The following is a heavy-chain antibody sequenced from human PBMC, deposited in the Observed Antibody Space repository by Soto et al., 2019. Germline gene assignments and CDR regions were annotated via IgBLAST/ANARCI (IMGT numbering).Heavy chain of an antibody. CDR2: MNPNSGNT. D-gene: IGHD3-3*01. Sequence: ASVKVSCKASGYTFTSYDINWVRQATGQGLEWMGWMNPNSGNTGYAQKFQGRVTMTRNTSISTAYMELSSLRSEDTAVYYCARGNHHTIFGVVTYYYYYYMDVWGKGTTVTVSS. J-gene: IGHJ6*03. CDR3: ARGNHHTIFGVVTYYYYYYMDV. V-gene: IGHV1-8*01. CDR1: GYTFTSYD.